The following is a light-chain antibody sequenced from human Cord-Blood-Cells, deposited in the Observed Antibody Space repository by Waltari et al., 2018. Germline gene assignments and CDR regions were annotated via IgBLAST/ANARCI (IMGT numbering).Light chain of an antibody. CDR2: EDS. Sequence: QSALTQPASVSGSPGQSITISCTGTSSDVGSYNLVSWYQQHPSKAPKLMIYEDSKRPSGVSNRFSGSKSGNTASLTISGLQAEDEADYYCCSYAGSSSVVFGGGTKLTVL. CDR1: SSDVGSYNL. V-gene: IGLV2-23*01. J-gene: IGLJ2*01. CDR3: CSYAGSSSVV.